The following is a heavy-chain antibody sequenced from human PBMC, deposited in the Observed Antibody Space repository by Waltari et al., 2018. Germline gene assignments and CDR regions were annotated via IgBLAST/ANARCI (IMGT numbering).Heavy chain of an antibody. CDR2: IYYSGST. V-gene: IGHV4-59*01. D-gene: IGHD4-17*01. CDR1: GGSISSYY. J-gene: IGHJ5*02. CDR3: ARVDYGDYDTNWFDP. Sequence: QVQLQEPGPGLVKPSETLSLTCTVPGGSISSYYWSWIRQPPGKGLEWIGYIYYSGSTNHNPFLKSRVTISVDTSKNQFSLKLSSVTAADTAVYYCARVDYGDYDTNWFDPWGQGTLVTVSS.